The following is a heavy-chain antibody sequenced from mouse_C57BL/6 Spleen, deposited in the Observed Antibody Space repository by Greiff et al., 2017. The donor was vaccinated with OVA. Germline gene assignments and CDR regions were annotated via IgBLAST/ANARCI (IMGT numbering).Heavy chain of an antibody. CDR1: GYTFTDYN. Sequence: VQLQQSGPELVKPGASVKIPCKASGYTFTDYNMDWVKQSHGKSLEWIGDINPNNGGTIYNQKFKGKATLTVDKSSSTAYMELRSLTSEDTAVYYCATWDEGYFDVWGTGTTVTVSS. CDR2: INPNNGGT. V-gene: IGHV1-18*01. D-gene: IGHD4-1*01. J-gene: IGHJ1*03. CDR3: ATWDEGYFDV.